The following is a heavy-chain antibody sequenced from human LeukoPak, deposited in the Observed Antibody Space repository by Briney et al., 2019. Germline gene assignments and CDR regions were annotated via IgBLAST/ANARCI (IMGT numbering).Heavy chain of an antibody. Sequence: SETLSLTCTVSGGSFSSYYWSWIRQPPGEGLEWFGHIDYSGSTNYNPSLKSRVTISVDTSKNQFSLKLSSVTAADTAVYYCARTEGPAAGYFDYWGQGTLVTVSS. D-gene: IGHD6-13*01. CDR3: ARTEGPAAGYFDY. CDR2: IDYSGST. V-gene: IGHV4-59*01. CDR1: GGSFSSYY. J-gene: IGHJ4*02.